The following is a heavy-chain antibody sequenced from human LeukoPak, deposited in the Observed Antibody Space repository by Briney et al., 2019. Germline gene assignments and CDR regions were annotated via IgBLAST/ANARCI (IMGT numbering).Heavy chain of an antibody. V-gene: IGHV3-30*18. CDR3: AKPMSSGWYPPFDY. D-gene: IGHD6-19*01. J-gene: IGHJ4*02. CDR2: ISYDGRNN. Sequence: GGALRLSCVASRFTFSRYRMHWVRPAPAKGVEWVAVISYDGRNNHYADSVKGRFTISRDNSKNTLYLQMNSLRAEDTAVYYCAKPMSSGWYPPFDYWGQGTMVTVSS. CDR1: RFTFSRYR.